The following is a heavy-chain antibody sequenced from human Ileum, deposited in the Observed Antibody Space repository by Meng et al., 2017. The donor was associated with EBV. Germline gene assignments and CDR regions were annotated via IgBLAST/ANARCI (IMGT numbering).Heavy chain of an antibody. J-gene: IGHJ5*02. Sequence: QVGRHQWGNGLLKPSETLSLTCAVYGGSFNDYYWTWLRQPPGKGLEWIGEIDQSGYTKFNPSLSSRATISRDTSNNQFSLRLNSVTAADTALYYCARYGRCNGNSFYCFDPWGQGTLVTVSS. CDR3: ARYGRCNGNSFYCFDP. V-gene: IGHV4-34*01. CDR2: IDQSGYT. D-gene: IGHD4-23*01. CDR1: GGSFNDYY.